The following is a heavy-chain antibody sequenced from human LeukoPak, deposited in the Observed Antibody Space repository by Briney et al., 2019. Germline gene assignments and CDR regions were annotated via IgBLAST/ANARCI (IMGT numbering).Heavy chain of an antibody. Sequence: PSQTLSLTCAVSGGSISSGGYSWSWIRQPPGKGLEWIGYIYHSGSTYYNPSLKSRVTISVDRSKNQFSLKLSSVTAADTAVYYCARNHLTGYFYYGMDVWQRDHGHRLL. CDR3: ARNHLTGYFYYGMDV. D-gene: IGHD3-9*01. CDR2: IYHSGST. V-gene: IGHV4-30-2*01. J-gene: IGHJ6*04. CDR1: GGSISSGGYS.